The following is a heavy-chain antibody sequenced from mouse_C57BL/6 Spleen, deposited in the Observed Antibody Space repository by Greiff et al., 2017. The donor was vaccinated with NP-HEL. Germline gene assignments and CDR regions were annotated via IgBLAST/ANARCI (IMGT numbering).Heavy chain of an antibody. Sequence: EVMLVESGGGLVKPGGSLKLSCAASGFTFSSYAMSWVRQTPEKRLEWVATISDGGSYTYYPDNVKGRFTISRDNAKNNLYLQMGHLKSEDTAMYYCARDHYYSNYGRDYWGQGTSVTVSS. D-gene: IGHD2-5*01. CDR1: GFTFSSYA. J-gene: IGHJ4*01. CDR3: ARDHYYSNYGRDY. CDR2: ISDGGSYT. V-gene: IGHV5-4*01.